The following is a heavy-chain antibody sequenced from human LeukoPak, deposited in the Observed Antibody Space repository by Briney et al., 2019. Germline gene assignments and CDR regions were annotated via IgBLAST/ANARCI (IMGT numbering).Heavy chain of an antibody. V-gene: IGHV1-69*05. CDR1: GDTFSSYA. CDR2: IIPIFGKT. CDR3: ARTIGWRGDYVIDY. D-gene: IGHD4-17*01. J-gene: IGHJ4*02. Sequence: SVKVSCKASGDTFSSYAISWVRQAPGQGLEWMGGIIPIFGKTNYAQKFQGRVTITTDESTSTAYMELSSLRSEDTAVYYCARTIGWRGDYVIDYWGQGTLVTVSS.